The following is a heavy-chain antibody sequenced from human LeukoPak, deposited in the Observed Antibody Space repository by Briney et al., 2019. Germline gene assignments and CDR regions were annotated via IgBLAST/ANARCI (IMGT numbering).Heavy chain of an antibody. CDR3: ARDRQWFGELKSPFDY. D-gene: IGHD3-10*01. CDR1: GGTFSSYA. CDR2: ISAYNGNT. Sequence: GSSVKVSCKASGGTFSSYATSWVRQAPGQGLEWMGWISAYNGNTNYVQKLQGRVTMTTDTSTSTAYMELRSLRSDDTAVYYCARDRQWFGELKSPFDYWGQGTLVTVSS. V-gene: IGHV1-18*01. J-gene: IGHJ4*02.